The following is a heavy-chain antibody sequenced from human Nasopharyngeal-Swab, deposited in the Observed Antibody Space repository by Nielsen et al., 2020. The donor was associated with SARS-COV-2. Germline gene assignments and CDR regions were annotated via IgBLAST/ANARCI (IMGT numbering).Heavy chain of an antibody. CDR3: ARALGAVVPAAEHY. CDR2: LGSETDRV. Sequence: SLKISCVASGFIFDDHAIHWVRQRPGKGLEWVSGLGSETDRVAYGDSVMGRVTISRDSAKNSVYLQMTSLRGEDTAVYYCARALGAVVPAAEHYWGRGTLVTVSS. V-gene: IGHV3-9*01. CDR1: GFIFDDHA. D-gene: IGHD2-15*01. J-gene: IGHJ4*02.